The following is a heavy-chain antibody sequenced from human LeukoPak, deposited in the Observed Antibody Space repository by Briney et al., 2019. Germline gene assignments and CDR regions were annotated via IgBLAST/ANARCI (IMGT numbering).Heavy chain of an antibody. J-gene: IGHJ3*02. Sequence: GESLKISCKGSGYSFTSYWIGWVRQMPGKGLEWMGIIYPGDSDTRYSPSFQGQVTISADKSISTAYLQWSSLKASDTAMYYCARPRYYYDSSGYYAYDAFDIWGQGTMVTVSS. CDR2: IYPGDSDT. CDR3: ARPRYYYDSSGYYAYDAFDI. D-gene: IGHD3-22*01. CDR1: GYSFTSYW. V-gene: IGHV5-51*01.